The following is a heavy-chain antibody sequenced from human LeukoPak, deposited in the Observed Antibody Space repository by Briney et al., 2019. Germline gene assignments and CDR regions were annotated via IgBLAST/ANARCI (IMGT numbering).Heavy chain of an antibody. CDR3: ARVVVLWFGELSHVDY. J-gene: IGHJ4*02. CDR2: ISSSGSTI. D-gene: IGHD3-10*01. V-gene: IGHV3-48*04. Sequence: GGSLRLSCATSGFTFSSYAMSWVRQAPGKGLEWVSYISSSGSTIYYADSVKGRFTISRDNAKNSLYLQMNSLRAEDTAVYYCARVVVLWFGELSHVDYWGQGTLVTVSS. CDR1: GFTFSSYA.